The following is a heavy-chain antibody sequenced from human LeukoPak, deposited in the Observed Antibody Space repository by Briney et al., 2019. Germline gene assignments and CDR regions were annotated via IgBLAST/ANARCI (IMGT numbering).Heavy chain of an antibody. V-gene: IGHV3-74*01. CDR1: GFTFSSYW. CDR3: ATSRGYSYGAFDY. Sequence: PGGSLRLSCAASGFTFSSYWMHWVRQAPGKGLMWLSRTNSDGSSTSYADSVKGRFTISRDNAKNTLYLQMNSLRAEDTAVYYCATSRGYSYGAFDYWGQGTLVTVSS. D-gene: IGHD5-18*01. CDR2: TNSDGSST. J-gene: IGHJ4*02.